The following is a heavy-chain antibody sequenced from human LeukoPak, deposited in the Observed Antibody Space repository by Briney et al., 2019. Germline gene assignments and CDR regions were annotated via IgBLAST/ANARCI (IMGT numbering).Heavy chain of an antibody. J-gene: IGHJ4*02. Sequence: GGSLRPSCAASGFMFSSCDMHWVRQAPGKGLEWVAYIQSSATNKYYADSLKGRFTISRDNSKNTLYLQMDSLRADDTAVYYCVKVDSDWSNLAYWGQGNLVTVPS. CDR3: VKVDSDWSNLAY. CDR1: GFMFSSCD. V-gene: IGHV3-30*02. CDR2: IQSSATNK. D-gene: IGHD2-21*01.